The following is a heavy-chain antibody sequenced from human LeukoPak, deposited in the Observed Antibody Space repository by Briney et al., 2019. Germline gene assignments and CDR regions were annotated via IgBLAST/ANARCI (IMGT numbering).Heavy chain of an antibody. CDR3: ARGKLTMVRGVIQFDP. D-gene: IGHD3-10*01. Sequence: PSETLSLTCTVSGGSISSGGYYWSWIRQHPGKGLEWIGYIYYSGSTYYNPSLKSRVTISVDTSKNQFSLKLSSVTAADTAVYYCARGKLTMVRGVIQFDPWGQGTLVTVSS. V-gene: IGHV4-31*03. CDR1: GGSISSGGYY. CDR2: IYYSGST. J-gene: IGHJ5*02.